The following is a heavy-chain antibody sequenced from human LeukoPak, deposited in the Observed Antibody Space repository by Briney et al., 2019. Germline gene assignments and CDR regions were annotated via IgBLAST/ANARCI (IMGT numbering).Heavy chain of an antibody. Sequence: PGGSLRLSCAASGFTFSSYAMSWVRQAPGKGLEWVANIKQDGSEKYYVDSVKGRFTISRDNAKNSLYLQMNSLRAEDTAVYYCARRYFDWLLYFDYWGQGTLVTVSS. D-gene: IGHD3-9*01. J-gene: IGHJ4*02. V-gene: IGHV3-7*01. CDR3: ARRYFDWLLYFDY. CDR2: IKQDGSEK. CDR1: GFTFSSYA.